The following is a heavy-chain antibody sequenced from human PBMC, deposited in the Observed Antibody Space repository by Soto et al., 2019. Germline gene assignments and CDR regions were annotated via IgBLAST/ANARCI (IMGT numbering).Heavy chain of an antibody. CDR3: ARDHSSGWYGPYYYYGMDV. CDR2: MNPNSGNT. J-gene: IGHJ6*02. D-gene: IGHD6-19*01. Sequence: QVQLVRSGAEVKKPGASVKVSCKASGYTFTSYDINWVRQATGQGLEWMGWMNPNSGNTGYAQKFQGRVTMTRNTSISTAYMELSSLRSEDTAVYYCARDHSSGWYGPYYYYGMDVWGQGTTVTVSS. V-gene: IGHV1-8*01. CDR1: GYTFTSYD.